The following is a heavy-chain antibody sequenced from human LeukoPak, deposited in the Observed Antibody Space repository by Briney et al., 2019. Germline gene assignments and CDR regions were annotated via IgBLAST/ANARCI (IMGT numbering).Heavy chain of an antibody. Sequence: GASVKVSCKASGYTFTSYGISWVRQAPGQGLEWMGWISAYNGNTNYAQKLQGRVTMTTDTSTSTAYMELRSLRSDDTAVYYCARGDGDGYNLYYYYYYGMDVWGQGTTVTVSS. CDR2: ISAYNGNT. CDR1: GYTFTSYG. D-gene: IGHD5-24*01. J-gene: IGHJ6*02. V-gene: IGHV1-18*01. CDR3: ARGDGDGYNLYYYYYYGMDV.